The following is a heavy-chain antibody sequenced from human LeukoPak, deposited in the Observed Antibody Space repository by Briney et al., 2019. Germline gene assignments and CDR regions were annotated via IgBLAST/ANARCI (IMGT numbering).Heavy chain of an antibody. Sequence: GGSLRLSCAPSGFTFSIYWMNWVRQATGKGLEWVANIKQDGSEKYYVDSVKGRFTISRDNAKNSLYLQMNSLRAEDTAVYYCAREPDSSGYYFDYWGQGTLVTVSS. V-gene: IGHV3-7*01. CDR3: AREPDSSGYYFDY. CDR2: IKQDGSEK. D-gene: IGHD3-22*01. CDR1: GFTFSIYW. J-gene: IGHJ4*02.